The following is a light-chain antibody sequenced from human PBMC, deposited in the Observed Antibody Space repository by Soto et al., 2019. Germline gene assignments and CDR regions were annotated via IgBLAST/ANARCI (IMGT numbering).Light chain of an antibody. CDR2: DAS. V-gene: IGKV3-11*01. J-gene: IGKJ5*01. CDR3: QQRSNWPIT. CDR1: QSVSSY. Sequence: EIVLTQSPATLSLSPGERATLSCRTSQSVSSYFAWYQQKPGRAPRLLIYDASNRATGIPARFMGSGSGTDFTLTINSLEPEDFAVHYCQQRSNWPITFGQGTRLEIK.